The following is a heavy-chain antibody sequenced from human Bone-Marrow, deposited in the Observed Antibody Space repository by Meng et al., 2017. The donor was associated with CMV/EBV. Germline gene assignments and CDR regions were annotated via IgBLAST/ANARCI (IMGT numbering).Heavy chain of an antibody. CDR1: GFSFNKYG. Sequence: GESLKISCAASGFSFNKYGMHWVRQAPGKGLEWVANIKQEGSEKYYVDSVKGRFTISRDNAKNSLYLQMNSLRAEDTAVYYCARDYGAEAAAGTCDFWGQGTLVTVSS. CDR3: ARDYGAEAAAGTCDF. V-gene: IGHV3-7*01. J-gene: IGHJ4*02. D-gene: IGHD6-13*01. CDR2: IKQEGSEK.